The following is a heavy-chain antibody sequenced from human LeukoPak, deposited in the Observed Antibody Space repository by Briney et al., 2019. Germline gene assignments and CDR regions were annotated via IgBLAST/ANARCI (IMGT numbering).Heavy chain of an antibody. CDR3: AKDIDWYGSGSFFDY. D-gene: IGHD3-10*01. J-gene: IGHJ4*02. V-gene: IGHV3-74*01. Sequence: PGGSLRLSCTASGFSLASFWIHWVRQVPGEGLEWVSRVSPEGDKTYADSVKGRFTISRDNSKNTLYLQMISLSAKDTAVYYCAKDIDWYGSGSFFDYCGQGALVTVSS. CDR2: VSPEGDKT. CDR1: GFSLASFW.